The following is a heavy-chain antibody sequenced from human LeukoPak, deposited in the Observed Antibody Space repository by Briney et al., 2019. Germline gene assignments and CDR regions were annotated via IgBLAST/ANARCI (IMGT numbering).Heavy chain of an antibody. Sequence: EASVKVSCKASGYTFTGYYIHWVRQAPGQGLEWMGWINPNNGGTNYAQKFQGRVTMTRDTSISTAYMELSRLRSDDTAVYYCARDRYTGYNDFDHWGQGTLVTVSS. CDR1: GYTFTGYY. J-gene: IGHJ4*02. V-gene: IGHV1-2*02. CDR2: INPNNGGT. D-gene: IGHD5-12*01. CDR3: ARDRYTGYNDFDH.